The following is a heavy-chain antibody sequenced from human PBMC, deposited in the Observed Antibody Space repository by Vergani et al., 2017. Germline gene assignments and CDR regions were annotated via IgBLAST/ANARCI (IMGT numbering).Heavy chain of an antibody. CDR1: GYTFTSYG. J-gene: IGHJ4*02. CDR3: AREGRGGPYGSGSYYNDGADY. CDR2: ISAYNGNT. D-gene: IGHD3-10*01. Sequence: QVQLVQSGAEVKKPGASVKVSCKASGYTFTSYGISWVRQAPGQGLEWMGWISAYNGNTNYAQKLQGRVTMTTDTSTSTAYMGLRSLRSGDTAVYYCAREGRGGPYGSGSYYNDGADYGGQGTLVTVSS. V-gene: IGHV1-18*01.